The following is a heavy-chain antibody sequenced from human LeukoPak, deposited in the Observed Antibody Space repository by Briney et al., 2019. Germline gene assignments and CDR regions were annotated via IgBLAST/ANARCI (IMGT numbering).Heavy chain of an antibody. CDR3: ARFLRVIGDDAFDI. V-gene: IGHV3-30-3*01. J-gene: IGHJ3*02. CDR2: ISYDGSNK. Sequence: GGSLRLSCAASGFTFSSYAMHWVRQAPGKGLEWVAVISYDGSNKYYADSVKGRFTISRDNSKNTLCLQMNSLRAEDTAVYYCARFLRVIGDDAFDIWGQGTMVTVSS. D-gene: IGHD3-16*02. CDR1: GFTFSSYA.